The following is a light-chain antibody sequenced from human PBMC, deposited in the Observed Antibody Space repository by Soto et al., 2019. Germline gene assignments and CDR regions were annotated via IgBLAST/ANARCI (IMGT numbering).Light chain of an antibody. J-gene: IGKJ1*01. CDR3: QQSHSIPWT. CDR2: AAS. CDR1: HSIMGY. V-gene: IGKV1-39*01. Sequence: DVQLTQSPSSLSASLGDRVAITCRSSHSIMGYVNWFQQKPGKAPKLLIYAASNLQSGVSSRFSGSGSGTDFTLTISSLQPEDFATYYCQQSHSIPWTFGQGTKVEIK.